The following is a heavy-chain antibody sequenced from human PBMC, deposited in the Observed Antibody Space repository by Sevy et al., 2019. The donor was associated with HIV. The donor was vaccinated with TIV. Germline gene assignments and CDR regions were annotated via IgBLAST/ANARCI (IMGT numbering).Heavy chain of an antibody. Sequence: ASVKVSCKASGYTFTSYDINWVRQATGQGLEWMGWMNPNSGNTGYAQKFQGRVTMTRNTSISTAYMELSSLRSEDTAEYYCARTPTRITIFGVVIRTRGDPGGHHYYYGMDVWGQGTTVTVSS. CDR2: MNPNSGNT. CDR3: ARTPTRITIFGVVIRTRGDPGGHHYYYGMDV. CDR1: GYTFTSYD. V-gene: IGHV1-8*01. J-gene: IGHJ6*02. D-gene: IGHD3-3*01.